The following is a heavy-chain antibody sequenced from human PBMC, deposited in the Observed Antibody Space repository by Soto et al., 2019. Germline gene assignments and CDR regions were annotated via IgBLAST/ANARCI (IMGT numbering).Heavy chain of an antibody. CDR1: GFTFSSYW. CDR3: ARDLSGGDTAGNY. CDR2: IKQDGSEK. Sequence: GGSLRLSCAASGFTFSSYWMSWVRQAPGKGLEWVASIKQDGSEKYYVDSVKGRFTISRDNAKNSLYLQMNSLRAEDTAVYYCARDLSGGDTAGNYWGQGTLVTVSS. V-gene: IGHV3-7*01. J-gene: IGHJ4*02. D-gene: IGHD5-18*01.